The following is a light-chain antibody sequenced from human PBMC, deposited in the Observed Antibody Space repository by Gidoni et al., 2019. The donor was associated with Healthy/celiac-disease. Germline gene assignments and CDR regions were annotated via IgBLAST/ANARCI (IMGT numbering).Light chain of an antibody. J-gene: IGLJ2*01. CDR3: QSADSSGTYKV. CDR2: KDS. Sequence: SYELTQPTSVSVSPGQTARITCSGDALPKQYAYWYQQKPGQAPVLVIYKDSERPSGIPERFSGSSSGTTVTLTISGVQAEDEADYCCQSADSSGTYKVFGGGTKLTVL. V-gene: IGLV3-25*02. CDR1: ALPKQY.